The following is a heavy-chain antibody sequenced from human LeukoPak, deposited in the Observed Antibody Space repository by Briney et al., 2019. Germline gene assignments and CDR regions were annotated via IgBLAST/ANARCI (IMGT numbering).Heavy chain of an antibody. CDR3: AGVLATMRGIGSDY. Sequence: SETLSLTCTASGGSISSSSYYWGWIRQPPGKGLEWIGSVYYSGSTYYNPSLKSRITISVDTSKNQFSLKLSSVTAADAAVYYCAGVLATMRGIGSDYWGQGTLVTVSS. J-gene: IGHJ4*02. D-gene: IGHD1-26*01. CDR1: GGSISSSSYY. CDR2: VYYSGST. V-gene: IGHV4-39*01.